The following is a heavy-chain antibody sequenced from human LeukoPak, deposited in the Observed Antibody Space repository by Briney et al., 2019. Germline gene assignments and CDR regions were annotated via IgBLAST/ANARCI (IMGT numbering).Heavy chain of an antibody. CDR1: GLTFSSYW. D-gene: IGHD3-10*01. J-gene: IGHJ4*02. CDR3: ARHRVYGYYFDY. Sequence: GGSLRLSCAASGLTFSSYWMHWVRQAPGKGLVRVSRINTDGSSTSYADSVKGRFTISRDNAKNTLYLQMSSLGAEDTAVYYCARHRVYGYYFDYWGQGTLVTVSS. CDR2: INTDGSST. V-gene: IGHV3-74*01.